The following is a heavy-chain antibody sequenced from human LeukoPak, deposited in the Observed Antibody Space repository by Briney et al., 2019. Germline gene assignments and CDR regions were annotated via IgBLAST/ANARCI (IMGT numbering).Heavy chain of an antibody. CDR1: GFTFSDYY. Sequence: PGGSLRLSCVASGFTFSDYYMTWVRQPPGKGLEWVANIKQDGREKYYVDSVKGRFTISRDNAKNSLYLQMNSLRAEDTAVYYCARDRAGGYYYYDSSGYDYWGQGTLVTVSS. CDR3: ARDRAGGYYYYDSSGYDY. D-gene: IGHD3-22*01. J-gene: IGHJ4*02. V-gene: IGHV3-7*01. CDR2: IKQDGREK.